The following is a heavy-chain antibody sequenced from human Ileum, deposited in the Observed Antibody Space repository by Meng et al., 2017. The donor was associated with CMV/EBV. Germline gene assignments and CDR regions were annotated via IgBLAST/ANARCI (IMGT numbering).Heavy chain of an antibody. V-gene: IGHV3-30*02. J-gene: IGHJ4*02. D-gene: IGHD3-16*01. CDR2: ISYDGNKK. Sequence: VEVVECGGGVVQSGGSLRLSCAASGFTFSIYGMHWVRQAQGKGLEWVAYISYDGNKKYYADSVKGRFTISRDNSKNTLYLQMNSLRAEDTAVYYCAKKFPGSYDIFDYWGQGTLVTVSS. CDR1: GFTFSIYG. CDR3: AKKFPGSYDIFDY.